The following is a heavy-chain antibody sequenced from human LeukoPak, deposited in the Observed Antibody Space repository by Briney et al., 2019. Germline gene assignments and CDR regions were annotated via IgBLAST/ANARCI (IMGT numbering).Heavy chain of an antibody. J-gene: IGHJ4*02. D-gene: IGHD2-15*01. V-gene: IGHV4-34*01. CDR3: ARGLMFIESRFDY. Sequence: SETLSLTCAVYGGSFSGYYWSWIRQPPGKGLEWIGEINHSGSTNYNPSLKSRVTISVDTSKNQFPLKLSSVTAADTAVYYCARGLMFIESRFDYWGQGTLVTVSS. CDR1: GGSFSGYY. CDR2: INHSGST.